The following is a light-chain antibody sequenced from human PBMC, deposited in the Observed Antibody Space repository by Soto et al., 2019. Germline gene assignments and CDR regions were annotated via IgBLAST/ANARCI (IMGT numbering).Light chain of an antibody. V-gene: IGKV3D-15*01. CDR2: GAS. CDR1: QNIGTY. Sequence: IVLTQSPGTLSLSPWERATLSCRASQNIGTYLAWYQHKPGQAPSVLIFGASTRANGVPDRFSGSGSGTDFNLTISSLQSEDFAVYYCQQYNNWPPITFGQGTRLEIK. CDR3: QQYNNWPPIT. J-gene: IGKJ5*01.